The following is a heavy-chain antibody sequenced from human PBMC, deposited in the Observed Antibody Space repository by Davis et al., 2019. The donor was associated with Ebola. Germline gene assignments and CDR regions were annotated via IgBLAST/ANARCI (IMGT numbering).Heavy chain of an antibody. V-gene: IGHV3-53*01. Sequence: GESLKISCAASGFTVSSNYMSWVRQAPGKGLEWVSVIYSGGSTSYADSVKGRFTISRDNSKNTLYLQMNSLRAEDKAVYYCARSLMWGSSSHYYYYGMDVWGQGTTVTVSS. J-gene: IGHJ6*02. CDR2: IYSGGST. CDR1: GFTVSSNY. D-gene: IGHD6-6*01. CDR3: ARSLMWGSSSHYYYYGMDV.